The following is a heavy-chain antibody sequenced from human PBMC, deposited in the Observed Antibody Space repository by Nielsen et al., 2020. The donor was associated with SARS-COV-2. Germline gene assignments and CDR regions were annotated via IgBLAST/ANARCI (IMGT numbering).Heavy chain of an antibody. CDR3: ARGWDMDV. Sequence: WIRQPPGKGLEWVSAISGSGGSTYYADSVKGRFTISRDNAKNSLYLQMNSLRAEDTAVYYCARGWDMDVWGQGTTVTVSS. D-gene: IGHD1-26*01. J-gene: IGHJ6*02. V-gene: IGHV3-11*01. CDR2: ISGSGGST.